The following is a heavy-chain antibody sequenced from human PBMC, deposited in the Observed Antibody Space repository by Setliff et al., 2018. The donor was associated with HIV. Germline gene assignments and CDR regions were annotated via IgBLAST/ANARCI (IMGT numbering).Heavy chain of an antibody. Sequence: PSETLSLTCTVSGDSISSDFYWGWIRQPPGKGLEWIGEINHSGSTNYNPSLKSRVTISVDTSKNQFSLKLSSVTAADTAVYYCARGVPPDLYYDSSHGYDAFDIWGQGTMVTVSS. V-gene: IGHV4-38-2*02. J-gene: IGHJ3*02. CDR2: INHSGST. D-gene: IGHD3-22*01. CDR3: ARGVPPDLYYDSSHGYDAFDI. CDR1: GDSISSDFY.